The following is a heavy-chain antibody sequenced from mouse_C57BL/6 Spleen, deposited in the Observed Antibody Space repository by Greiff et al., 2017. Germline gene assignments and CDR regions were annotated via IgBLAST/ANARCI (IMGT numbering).Heavy chain of an antibody. J-gene: IGHJ3*01. V-gene: IGHV2-4*01. CDR3: AKSGETTSSFAY. Sequence: VQLQQSGPGLVQPSPTLSISCTVSGFSLTSYGVHWVRQPPGKGLEWLGVIWSGGSTDYNAAFISRLSISKDNPKSQVIFKMNSLQADDTAIYYCAKSGETTSSFAYWGQGTLVTVSA. CDR1: GFSLTSYG. D-gene: IGHD2-12*01. CDR2: IWSGGST.